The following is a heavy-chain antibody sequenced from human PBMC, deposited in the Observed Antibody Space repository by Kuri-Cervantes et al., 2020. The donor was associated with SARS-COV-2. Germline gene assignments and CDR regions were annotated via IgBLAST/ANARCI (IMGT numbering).Heavy chain of an antibody. CDR3: ARARMVYSSSRGAYYYYYMDV. V-gene: IGHV4-59*12. Sequence: LRLSCTVSGGSISSYYWSWIRKPPGKGLEWIGYIYYSGSTNYNPSLKSRVTISVDRSKNQFSLKLSSVTAADTAVYYCARARMVYSSSRGAYYYYYMDVWGKGTTVTVSS. CDR2: IYYSGST. D-gene: IGHD6-6*01. CDR1: GGSISSYY. J-gene: IGHJ6*03.